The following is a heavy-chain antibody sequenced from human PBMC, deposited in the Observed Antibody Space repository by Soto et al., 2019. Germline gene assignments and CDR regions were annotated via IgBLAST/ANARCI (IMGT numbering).Heavy chain of an antibody. J-gene: IGHJ6*02. D-gene: IGHD2-8*01. V-gene: IGHV1-2*04. Sequence: ASVKVSCKASGYSFTDYHIHWVRQAPGQGLEWLGRINPKSGGTSTAQKLQGWVTMTTDTSISTASMELTRLTSDDTAIYYCARGDSTDCSNGVCSFFYNHDMDVWGQGTTVTVSS. CDR2: INPKSGGT. CDR3: ARGDSTDCSNGVCSFFYNHDMDV. CDR1: GYSFTDYH.